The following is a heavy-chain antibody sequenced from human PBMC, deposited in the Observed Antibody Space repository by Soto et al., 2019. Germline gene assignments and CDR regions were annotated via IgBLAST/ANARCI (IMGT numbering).Heavy chain of an antibody. CDR2: ILYEGSNK. J-gene: IGHJ6*02. CDR3: ARVTRTYRQPYGMDV. V-gene: IGHV3-30-3*01. CDR1: GFTFSRCA. Sequence: PGWCLRLYCAGSGFTFSRCALQCVRQAPCTEVEWAAVILYEGSNKYYADSVKGRFSISRDNSKNTLYLQMNSLRAEDTAVYYCARVTRTYRQPYGMDVWGQGTTVTVSS. D-gene: IGHD1-1*01.